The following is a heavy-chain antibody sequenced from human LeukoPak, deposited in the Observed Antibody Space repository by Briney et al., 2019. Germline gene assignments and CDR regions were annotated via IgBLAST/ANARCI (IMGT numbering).Heavy chain of an antibody. CDR3: ARAPEVVPRGNFDY. Sequence: SETLSLTCTVSGGSISSYYWGWIRQPPGKGLEWIGSIYYSGSTYYNPSLKSRVTISVDTSKNQFSLKLSSVTAADTAVYYCARAPEVVPRGNFDYWGQGTLVTVSS. CDR2: IYYSGST. V-gene: IGHV4-39*07. J-gene: IGHJ4*02. CDR1: GGSISSYY. D-gene: IGHD2-2*01.